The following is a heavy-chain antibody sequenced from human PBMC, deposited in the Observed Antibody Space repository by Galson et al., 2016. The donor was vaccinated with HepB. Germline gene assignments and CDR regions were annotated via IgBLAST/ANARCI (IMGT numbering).Heavy chain of an antibody. D-gene: IGHD2-15*01. CDR1: GASINSSNW. V-gene: IGHV4-4*02. CDR3: ARVVVAATNWFDP. Sequence: ETLSLTCDVSGASINSSNWWTWVRQAPGKGLEWIGEINYTGSTKYNPSLKSRVNISVDTSKNQFSLKLSSMTAADTAVYYCARVVVAATNWFDPWGQGTLVTVSS. J-gene: IGHJ5*02. CDR2: INYTGST.